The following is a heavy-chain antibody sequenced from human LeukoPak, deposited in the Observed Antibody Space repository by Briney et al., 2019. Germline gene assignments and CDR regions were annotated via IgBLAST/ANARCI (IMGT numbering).Heavy chain of an antibody. Sequence: GGSLRLSCTASGFTFSTYWMHWVRQAPGKGLEWVSAISGSGGSTYYADSVKGRFTISRDNSKNTLYLQMNSLRAEDTAVYYCAKEPYSSSWYWFDPWGQGTLVTVSS. CDR1: GFTFSTYW. V-gene: IGHV3-23*01. CDR3: AKEPYSSSWYWFDP. D-gene: IGHD6-13*01. CDR2: ISGSGGST. J-gene: IGHJ5*02.